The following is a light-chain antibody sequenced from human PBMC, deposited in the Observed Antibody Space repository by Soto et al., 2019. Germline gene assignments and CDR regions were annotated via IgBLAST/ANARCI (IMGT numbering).Light chain of an antibody. V-gene: IGKV3-11*01. CDR1: QSVSTY. J-gene: IGKJ1*01. Sequence: NVLKQCPGTLTLYPEERSTLSCRASQSVSTYLAWFQQKPGQAPGLLIYDASHRATGIPARFSGSGSGTDFTLTISSLEPEDFAVYYCQQRRNWPPTFGQGTKVDNK. CDR3: QQRRNWPPT. CDR2: DAS.